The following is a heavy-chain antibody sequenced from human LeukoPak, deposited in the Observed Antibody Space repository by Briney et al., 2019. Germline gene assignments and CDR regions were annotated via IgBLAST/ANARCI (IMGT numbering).Heavy chain of an antibody. Sequence: PSETLSLTCIVSGDSINSYYWSWIRQPPGKGLEWIGYIYYSGTTNYNPSLKSRVTISVDTSKNQFSLKLISVTAADTAVYFCARGRGGGGSSNNWFDPWGRGTLVIVSS. D-gene: IGHD2-15*01. CDR2: IYYSGTT. J-gene: IGHJ5*02. CDR1: GDSINSYY. V-gene: IGHV4-59*12. CDR3: ARGRGGGGSSNNWFDP.